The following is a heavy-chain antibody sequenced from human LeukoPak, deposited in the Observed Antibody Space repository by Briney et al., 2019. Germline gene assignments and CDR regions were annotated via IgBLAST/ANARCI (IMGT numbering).Heavy chain of an antibody. CDR3: AREGDSSADAFDI. Sequence: ASVKVACKASGFPFNGYYMYWVRQTPGQGLEWMGWINPNSGDANYAQKFQGRVTMTRDTSISTAYMELRRLRSDDTAVYHCAREGDSSADAFDIWGQGTMVTVSS. J-gene: IGHJ3*02. CDR2: INPNSGDA. CDR1: GFPFNGYY. V-gene: IGHV1-2*02. D-gene: IGHD3-22*01.